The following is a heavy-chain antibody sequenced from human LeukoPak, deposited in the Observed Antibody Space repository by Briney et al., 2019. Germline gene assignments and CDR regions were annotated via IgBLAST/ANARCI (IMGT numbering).Heavy chain of an antibody. J-gene: IGHJ5*02. V-gene: IGHV3-23*01. CDR2: IRPSGDNT. D-gene: IGHD6-13*01. CDR1: GFTFSSYD. Sequence: GGSLRLSCAASGFTFSSYDMTWVRQAPGRGLEWVSSIRPSGDNTYYGDSVKGRFTISRDNSKNTLYLQMNSLRAEDTAVYYCAKEGGSSWYNWFDPWGQGTLVTVSS. CDR3: AKEGGSSWYNWFDP.